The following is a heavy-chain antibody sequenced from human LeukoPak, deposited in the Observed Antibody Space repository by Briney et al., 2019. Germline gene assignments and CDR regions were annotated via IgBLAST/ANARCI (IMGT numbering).Heavy chain of an antibody. J-gene: IGHJ4*02. CDR3: ATFPHVRGPDY. CDR2: ISWNSGSI. CDR1: GFTFDDYA. D-gene: IGHD3-10*01. V-gene: IGHV3-9*01. Sequence: GRSLRLSCAASGFTFDDYAMHWVRQAPGKGLEWVSGISWNSGSIGYADSVKGRFTISRDNSKNTLYLQMNSLRAEDTAVYYCATFPHVRGPDYWGQGTLVTVSS.